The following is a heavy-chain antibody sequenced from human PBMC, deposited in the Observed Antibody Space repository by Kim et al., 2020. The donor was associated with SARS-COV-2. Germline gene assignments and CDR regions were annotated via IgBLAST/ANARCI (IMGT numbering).Heavy chain of an antibody. J-gene: IGHJ5*02. CDR2: INHSGST. CDR1: GGSFSGYY. CDR3: ARASDYDILTGYYYNWFDP. V-gene: IGHV4-34*01. D-gene: IGHD3-9*01. Sequence: SETLSLTCAVYGGSFSGYYWSWIRQPPGKGLEWIGEINHSGSTNYNPSLKSRVTISVDTSKNQFSLKLSSVTAADTAVYYCARASDYDILTGYYYNWFDPWGQGTLVTVSS.